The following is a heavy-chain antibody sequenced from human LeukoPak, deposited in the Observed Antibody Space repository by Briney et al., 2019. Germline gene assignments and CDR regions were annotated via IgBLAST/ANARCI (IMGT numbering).Heavy chain of an antibody. CDR2: ISSGGDII. Sequence: GGSLRLSCAASGFTFTDHYMSWVRQAPGKGLEWVSYISSGGDIIYYADSVKGRFTISRDNAKNSLYLRMNSLRAEDTAVYYCIRDFYSNYGVDFDYWGQGTQVTVSS. J-gene: IGHJ4*02. D-gene: IGHD4-11*01. CDR3: IRDFYSNYGVDFDY. V-gene: IGHV3-11*01. CDR1: GFTFTDHY.